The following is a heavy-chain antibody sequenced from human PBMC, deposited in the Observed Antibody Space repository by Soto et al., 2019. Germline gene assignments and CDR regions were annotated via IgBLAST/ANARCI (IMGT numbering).Heavy chain of an antibody. Sequence: PGGSLRLSCAASGFTFSSYAMSWVRQAPGKGLEWVSAISGSGGTTYYADSVKGRFTISRDTSKNTLYLQMNSLRAEDTAVYYCAKNAHWSSTGCRPRYYDFDYWGQGTLVTVSS. CDR2: ISGSGGTT. J-gene: IGHJ4*02. CDR3: AKNAHWSSTGCRPRYYDFDY. CDR1: GFTFSSYA. V-gene: IGHV3-23*01. D-gene: IGHD2-2*01.